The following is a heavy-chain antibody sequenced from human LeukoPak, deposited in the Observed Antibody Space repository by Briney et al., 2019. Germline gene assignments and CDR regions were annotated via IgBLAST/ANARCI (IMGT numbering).Heavy chain of an antibody. CDR2: IYYSGST. J-gene: IGHJ4*02. Sequence: SETLSLTCTVSGGPISSSSYYWGWIRQPPGKGLEWIGSIYYSGSTYYNPSLKTRVTISVDTSKNQFSLKLSSVTAADTAVYYCAKVANYYYGSESYYFFEHWGQGTPVTASS. V-gene: IGHV4-39*01. D-gene: IGHD3-10*01. CDR1: GGPISSSSYY. CDR3: AKVANYYYGSESYYFFEH.